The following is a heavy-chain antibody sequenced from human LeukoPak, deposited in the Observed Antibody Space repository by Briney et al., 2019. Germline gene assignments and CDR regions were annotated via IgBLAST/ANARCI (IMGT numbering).Heavy chain of an antibody. J-gene: IGHJ4*02. CDR1: GFTFSSYW. CDR2: IKQDGSEK. V-gene: IGHV3-7*01. Sequence: PGGSLRLSCAASGFTFSSYWMSWVRQAPGKGLEWVANIKQDGSEKYYVDSVKGRFTISRDNAKNSLYLQMSSLRAEDTAVYYCARVRFLVGATRGYFDYWGQGTLVTVSS. D-gene: IGHD1-26*01. CDR3: ARVRFLVGATRGYFDY.